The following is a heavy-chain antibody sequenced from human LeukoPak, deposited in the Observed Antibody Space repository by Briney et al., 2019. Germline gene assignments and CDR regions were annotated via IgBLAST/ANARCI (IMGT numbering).Heavy chain of an antibody. J-gene: IGHJ6*02. CDR2: INHNGNVN. V-gene: IGHV3-7*03. D-gene: IGHD3-16*01. Sequence: GGSLRLSCAASGFTFSLYWMNWVRRAPGKGLEWVASINHNGNVNYYVDSVKGRFTISRDNAKNSLYLQMSNLRAEDTAVYFCARGGGLDVWGQGATVTVSS. CDR1: GFTFSLYW. CDR3: ARGGGLDV.